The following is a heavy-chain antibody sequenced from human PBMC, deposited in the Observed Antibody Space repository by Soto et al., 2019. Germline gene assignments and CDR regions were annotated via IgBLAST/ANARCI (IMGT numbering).Heavy chain of an antibody. Sequence: PSKTLSLTCAISGDSVSSNSAAWNWIRQSPSRGLEWLGRTYYRSKWYNDYAVSVKSRITINPDTSKNQFSLQLNSVTPEDTAVYYCARDRILRYFDWLPQPYYYYGMDVWGQGTTVTVSS. J-gene: IGHJ6*02. V-gene: IGHV6-1*01. CDR2: TYYRSKWYN. CDR3: ARDRILRYFDWLPQPYYYYGMDV. D-gene: IGHD3-9*01. CDR1: GDSVSSNSAA.